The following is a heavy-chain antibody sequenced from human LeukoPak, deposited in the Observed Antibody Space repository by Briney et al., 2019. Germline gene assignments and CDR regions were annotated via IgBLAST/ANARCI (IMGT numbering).Heavy chain of an antibody. CDR3: ARGRQRAPFDY. CDR1: GFTFSNYS. Sequence: PGGSLRLSCAASGFTFSNYSMNWVRQAPGKGLEWVSSISTSSSYIYYADSVRGRFTISRDNAKDSLCLQMNSLRAEDTAMYYCARGRQRAPFDYWGQGTLVTVSS. CDR2: ISTSSSYI. J-gene: IGHJ4*02. D-gene: IGHD1-26*01. V-gene: IGHV3-21*01.